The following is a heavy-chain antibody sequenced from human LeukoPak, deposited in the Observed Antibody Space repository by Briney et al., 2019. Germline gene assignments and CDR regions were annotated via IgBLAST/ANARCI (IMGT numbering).Heavy chain of an antibody. J-gene: IGHJ5*02. D-gene: IGHD6-19*01. CDR1: GFTFSSYS. CDR3: AREPSVAGTNWFDP. CDR2: ISSSSSSYI. Sequence: PGGSLRLSCAASGFTFSSYSMNWVRQAPGKGLEWVSSISSSSSSYIYYADSVKGRFTISRDNAKNSLYLQMNSLRAEDTAVYYCAREPSVAGTNWFDPWGQGTLVTVSS. V-gene: IGHV3-21*01.